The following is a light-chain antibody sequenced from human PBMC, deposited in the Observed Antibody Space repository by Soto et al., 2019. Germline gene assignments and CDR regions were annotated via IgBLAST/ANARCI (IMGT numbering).Light chain of an antibody. V-gene: IGKV1-39*01. CDR2: AAS. CDR3: QQGYSPPYT. Sequence: DIQMTQSPSSLSASVGDRVTITCRASQSISSYLNWYQQKPGKAPKLLIYAASSLQSGVPSRFSGSGSGTVFTLTISSLQPEDFATYSCQQGYSPPYTLGRGTKLEIK. J-gene: IGKJ2*01. CDR1: QSISSY.